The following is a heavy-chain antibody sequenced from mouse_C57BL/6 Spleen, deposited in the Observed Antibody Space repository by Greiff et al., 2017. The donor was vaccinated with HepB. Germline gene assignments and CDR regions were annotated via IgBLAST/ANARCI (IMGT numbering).Heavy chain of an antibody. D-gene: IGHD1-2*01. CDR3: ARWITTASYYAMDY. CDR2: IYPGDGDT. CDR1: GYAFSSSW. V-gene: IGHV1-82*01. J-gene: IGHJ4*01. Sequence: LQESGPELVKPGASVKISCKASGYAFSSSWMNWVKQRPGKGLEWIGRIYPGDGDTNYNGKFKGKATLTADKSSSTAYMQLSSLTSEDSAVYFCARWITTASYYAMDYWGQGTSVTVSS.